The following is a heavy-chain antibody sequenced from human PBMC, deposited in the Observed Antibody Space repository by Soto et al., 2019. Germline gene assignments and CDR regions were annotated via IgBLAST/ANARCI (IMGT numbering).Heavy chain of an antibody. D-gene: IGHD6-6*01. Sequence: QVQLVQSGAEVRKPGSSVKVSCKISGGTFTNYVISWLRQAPGQGLEWMGGLIPIFGAANLAQKFQGRVTITADESTSTVNMEFSSITSEDTAVYYCARGRSSPNFDPWGQGTLVTVSS. J-gene: IGHJ5*02. V-gene: IGHV1-69*01. CDR2: LIPIFGAA. CDR1: GGTFTNYV. CDR3: ARGRSSPNFDP.